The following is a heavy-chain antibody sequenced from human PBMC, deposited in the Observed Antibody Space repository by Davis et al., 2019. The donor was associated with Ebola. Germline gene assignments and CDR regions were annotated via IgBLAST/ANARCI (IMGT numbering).Heavy chain of an antibody. J-gene: IGHJ4*02. V-gene: IGHV3-73*01. CDR2: IRSKANSYAT. CDR3: TRQDSGSYFPFDY. CDR1: GFTFSGSA. Sequence: PGGSLRLSCAASGFTFSGSAMHWVRQASGKGLEWVGRIRSKANSYATAYAASVKGRFTISRDDSKNTAYLQMNSLKTEDTAVYYCTRQDSGSYFPFDYWGQGTLVTVSS. D-gene: IGHD1-26*01.